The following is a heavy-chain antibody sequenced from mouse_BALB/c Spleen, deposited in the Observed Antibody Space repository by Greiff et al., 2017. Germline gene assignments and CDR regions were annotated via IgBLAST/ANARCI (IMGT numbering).Heavy chain of an antibody. CDR2: ISSGSSTI. V-gene: IGHV5-17*02. D-gene: IGHD2-3*01. J-gene: IGHJ3*01. CDR3: ARDGPRFAY. CDR1: GFTFSSFG. Sequence: EVKLMESGGGLVQPGGSRKLSCAASGFTFSSFGMHWVRQAPEKGLEWVAYISSGSSTIYYADTVKGRFTISRDNPKNTLFLQMTSLRSEDTAMYYCARDGPRFAYWGQGTLVTVSA.